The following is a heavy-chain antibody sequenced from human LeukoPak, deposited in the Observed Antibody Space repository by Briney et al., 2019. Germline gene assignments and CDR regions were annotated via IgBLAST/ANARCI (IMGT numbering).Heavy chain of an antibody. CDR1: GFTFSSYA. V-gene: IGHV4-59*08. J-gene: IGHJ4*02. CDR2: ISFTGNT. Sequence: GSLRLSCAASGFTFSSYAMSWVRQAPGKGLEWIAYISFTGNTNYNPSLKSRVTISLDTSKTHFSLTLSSLTAADAAVYYCARSPPGWYYDNSGQYYFDTWGQGALVTVSS. D-gene: IGHD3-22*01. CDR3: ARSPPGWYYDNSGQYYFDT.